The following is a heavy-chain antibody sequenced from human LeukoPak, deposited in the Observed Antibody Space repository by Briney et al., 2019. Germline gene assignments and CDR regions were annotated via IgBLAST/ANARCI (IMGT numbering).Heavy chain of an antibody. V-gene: IGHV4-59*01. D-gene: IGHD3-10*01. CDR2: IYYSGST. CDR1: GGSISSYY. Sequence: SETLSLTCTVSGGSISSYYWSWIRQPPGKGLEWIGYIYYSGSTNYNPSLKSRATISVDTSKNQFSLKLSSVTAADTAVYYCARASMTMLPQHWGQGTLVTVSS. CDR3: ARASMTMLPQH. J-gene: IGHJ1*01.